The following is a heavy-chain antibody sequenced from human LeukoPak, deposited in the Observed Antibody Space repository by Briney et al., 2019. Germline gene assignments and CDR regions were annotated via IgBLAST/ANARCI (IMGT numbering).Heavy chain of an antibody. CDR3: ARIGPMLAYCGGDCLDFDY. D-gene: IGHD2-21*02. CDR1: GFTFSSYS. V-gene: IGHV3-21*01. Sequence: PGGSLRLSCAASGFTFSSYSMTWVRQAPGKGLEWVSSISSSSSYIYYADSMKGRFTISRDNAKNSLYLQMNSLRAEDTAVYYCARIGPMLAYCGGDCLDFDYWGQGTLVTVSS. J-gene: IGHJ4*02. CDR2: ISSSSSYI.